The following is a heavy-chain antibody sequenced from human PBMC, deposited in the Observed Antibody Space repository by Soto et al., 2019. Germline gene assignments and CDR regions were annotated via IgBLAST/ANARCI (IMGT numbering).Heavy chain of an antibody. CDR2: ISYDGSNK. D-gene: IGHD3-16*01. J-gene: IGHJ3*02. CDR3: AKDRRPAVTEGGEAFDI. V-gene: IGHV3-30*18. Sequence: GGSLRLSCAASGFTFSSYGMHWVRQAPGKGLEWVAVISYDGSNKYYADSVKGRFTISRDNSKNTLYLQMNSLRAEDTAVYYCAKDRRPAVTEGGEAFDIWGQGTMVTASS. CDR1: GFTFSSYG.